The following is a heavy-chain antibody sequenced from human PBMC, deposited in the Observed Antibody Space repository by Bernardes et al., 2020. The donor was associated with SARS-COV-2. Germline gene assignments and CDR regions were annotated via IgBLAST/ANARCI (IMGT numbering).Heavy chain of an antibody. D-gene: IGHD3-3*01. J-gene: IGHJ4*02. V-gene: IGHV3-23*01. CDR3: AKDPYYDFWSGYYLDY. CDR1: GGSISRYY. CDR2: ISGSGGST. Sequence: LSLTCTVSGGSISRYYWSWIRQPPGKGLEWVSAISGSGGSTYYADSVKGRFTISRDNSKNTLYLQMNSLRAEDTAVYYCAKDPYYDFWSGYYLDYWGQGTLVTVSS.